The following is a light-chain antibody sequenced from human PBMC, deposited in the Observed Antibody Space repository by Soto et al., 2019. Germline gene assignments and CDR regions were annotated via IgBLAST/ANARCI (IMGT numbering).Light chain of an antibody. J-gene: IGKJ4*01. Sequence: EIVLTQSPATLSLSPGERATLSCRASQSVSSYLAWYQQKPGQAPRLLIYDASNRATGIPARFSGSGSGTDFTLTIRSLEPEDFAVYYCQQRSNWRGLTFGGGTKVEIK. V-gene: IGKV3-11*01. CDR1: QSVSSY. CDR2: DAS. CDR3: QQRSNWRGLT.